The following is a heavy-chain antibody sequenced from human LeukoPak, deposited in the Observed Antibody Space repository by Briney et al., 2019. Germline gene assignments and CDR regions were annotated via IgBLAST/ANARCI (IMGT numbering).Heavy chain of an antibody. CDR3: ARLGPIVGAMYYFDY. J-gene: IGHJ4*02. CDR2: INHSGST. CDR1: GGSFSAYY. V-gene: IGHV4-34*01. Sequence: SETLSLTCAVYGGSFSAYYWNWIRQPPGKGLEWIGEINHSGSTNYNPSLKSRVTISVDTSKNQFSLKLSSVTAADTAVYYCARLGPIVGAMYYFDYWGQGTLVTVSS. D-gene: IGHD1-26*01.